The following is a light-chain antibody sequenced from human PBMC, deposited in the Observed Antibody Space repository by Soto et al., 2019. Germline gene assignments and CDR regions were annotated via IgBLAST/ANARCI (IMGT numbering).Light chain of an antibody. Sequence: QSALTQPASVSGSPGQSITISCSGTSSDVDAHDFVSWYQHHPDKAPKVIIFEVTKRPSGVSSRFSGSKTGNTASLTISGLQAEDEADYYCNSYTLSKTVIFGGGTKVTVL. CDR2: EVT. CDR3: NSYTLSKTVI. CDR1: SSDVDAHDF. V-gene: IGLV2-14*01. J-gene: IGLJ2*01.